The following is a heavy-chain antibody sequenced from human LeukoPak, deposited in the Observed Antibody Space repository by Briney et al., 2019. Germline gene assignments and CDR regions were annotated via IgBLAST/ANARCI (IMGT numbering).Heavy chain of an antibody. CDR2: IYYSGST. V-gene: IGHV4-59*01. CDR1: GGSISSYY. Sequence: PSETLSLTCTVSGGSISSYYWSWIRQPPGKGLEWIGYIYYSGSTNYNPSLKSRVTISVDTSKNQFSLKLSSVTAADTAVYYCARDEVNSSGWEGIFRSWGQGTLVTVSS. CDR3: ARDEVNSSGWEGIFRS. D-gene: IGHD6-19*01. J-gene: IGHJ4*02.